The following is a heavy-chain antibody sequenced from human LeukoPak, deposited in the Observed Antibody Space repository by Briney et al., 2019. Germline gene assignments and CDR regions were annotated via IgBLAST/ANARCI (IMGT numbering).Heavy chain of an antibody. V-gene: IGHV3-23*01. J-gene: IGHJ6*02. D-gene: IGHD6-19*01. CDR2: ISGSGGST. Sequence: GGSLRLSCAASVFTFSSYAMSWVRQAPGKGLEWVSAISGSGGSTYYADSVKGRFTISRDNSKNTLYLQMNSLRAEDTAVYYCAKAGWYDYYYGMDVWGQGTTVTVSS. CDR1: VFTFSSYA. CDR3: AKAGWYDYYYGMDV.